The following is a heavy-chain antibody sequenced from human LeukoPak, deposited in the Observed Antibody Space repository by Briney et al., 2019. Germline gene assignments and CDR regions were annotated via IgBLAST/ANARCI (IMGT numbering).Heavy chain of an antibody. CDR3: AREPDP. J-gene: IGHJ5*02. V-gene: IGHV4-4*07. CDR1: GGSINNYY. CDR2: IYIDGSA. Sequence: SETLSLTCTVSGGSINNYYWTWIRQPAGKGLEWIGRIYIDGSATYNPSLKSRVTMSVDTSKNQFSLRLSSVTAADTAVYYCAREPDPWGQGTLVTVSS.